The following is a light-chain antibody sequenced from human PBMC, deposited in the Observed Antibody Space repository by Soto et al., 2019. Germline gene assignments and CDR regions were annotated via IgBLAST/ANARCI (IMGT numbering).Light chain of an antibody. CDR2: EAS. CDR1: QSITSH. J-gene: IGKJ5*01. Sequence: EIVLTQSPATLSLSPGERATLSCRASQSITSHLAWYQQKPGQAPRLLIYEASSRATGITARFSGSGSGTDFTLTISSLEPEDFAVYYCQQRSKWPLTFGQGTRLEIK. CDR3: QQRSKWPLT. V-gene: IGKV3-11*01.